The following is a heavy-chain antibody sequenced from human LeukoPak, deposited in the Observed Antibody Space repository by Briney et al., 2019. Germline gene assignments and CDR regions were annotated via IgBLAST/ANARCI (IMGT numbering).Heavy chain of an antibody. D-gene: IGHD4/OR15-4a*01. J-gene: IGHJ6*02. CDR1: GGSISHYY. CDR2: IYYTGTT. Sequence: SETLSLTCTVSGGSISHYYWSWIRQPPGKGPEWIGYIYYTGTTNCNPSLKSRVTISVDTSKNQFSLKLNSVTAADTAVYYCAREDPQTKVPEGMDVWGQGTTVTVSS. V-gene: IGHV4-59*01. CDR3: AREDPQTKVPEGMDV.